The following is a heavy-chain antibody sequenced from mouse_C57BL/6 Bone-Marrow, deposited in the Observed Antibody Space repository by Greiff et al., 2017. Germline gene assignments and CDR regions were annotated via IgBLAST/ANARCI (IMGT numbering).Heavy chain of an antibody. D-gene: IGHD3-3*01. V-gene: IGHV1-9*01. Sequence: VQRVESGAELMKPGASVKLSCKATGYTFTGYWIAWVKQRPGHGLEWIGEILPGSGSTNYNEKFKGKATFTADTSSNTAYMQLSSLTTEDSAIYCCAGLGVADPGAYWGQGTLVTVSA. CDR2: ILPGSGST. CDR1: GYTFTGYW. J-gene: IGHJ3*01. CDR3: AGLGVADPGAY.